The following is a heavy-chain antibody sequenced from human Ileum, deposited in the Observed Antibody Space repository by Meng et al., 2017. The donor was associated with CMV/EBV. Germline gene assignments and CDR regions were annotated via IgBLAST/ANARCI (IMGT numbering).Heavy chain of an antibody. CDR3: TKVPLGWEPPDY. D-gene: IGHD1-26*01. CDR2: IKSKTDGGTT. V-gene: IGHV3-15*01. J-gene: IGHJ4*02. Sequence: GESMKISCAASGFTFSNAWMSWVRQAPGKGLEWVGRIKSKTDGGTTDYAAPVKGRFTISRDDSKNTLYLQMNSLKTEDTAVYYCTKVPLGWEPPDYWGQGTLVTVSS. CDR1: GFTFSNAW.